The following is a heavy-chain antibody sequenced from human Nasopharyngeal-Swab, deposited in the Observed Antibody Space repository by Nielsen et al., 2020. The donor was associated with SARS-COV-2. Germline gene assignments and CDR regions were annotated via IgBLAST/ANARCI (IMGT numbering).Heavy chain of an antibody. Sequence: GGSLRLSCTASGFTFSSYSMNWVRQAPGKGLEWVSSISSSGSYKHCADSVKGRFTISRDNARNSLYLQMNSLRAEDTAVYYCARDRIAGATDFDYWGQGTLVTVSS. CDR3: ARDRIAGATDFDY. D-gene: IGHD1-26*01. CDR1: GFTFSSYS. CDR2: ISSSGSYK. V-gene: IGHV3-21*01. J-gene: IGHJ4*02.